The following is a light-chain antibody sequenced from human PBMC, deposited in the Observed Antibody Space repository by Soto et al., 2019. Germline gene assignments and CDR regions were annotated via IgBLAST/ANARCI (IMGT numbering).Light chain of an antibody. Sequence: QSVLTQPPSVSGAPGQRVTISCTGSSSNIGAGYDVHWYQQLPGTAPKLLIYGNSNRPSGVPDRFSGSKSGTSASLAITGLQAEDEAYYYCQSYDSSLSGSDYVFGTGTKVTVL. CDR2: GNS. CDR1: SSNIGAGYD. V-gene: IGLV1-40*01. CDR3: QSYDSSLSGSDYV. J-gene: IGLJ1*01.